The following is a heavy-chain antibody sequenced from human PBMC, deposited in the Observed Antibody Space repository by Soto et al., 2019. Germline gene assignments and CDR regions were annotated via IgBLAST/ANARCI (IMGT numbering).Heavy chain of an antibody. D-gene: IGHD6-19*01. CDR1: GFTVSSND. CDR2: IYSGGNT. J-gene: IGHJ4*02. Sequence: EVQLVESGGGLVQPGGSLTLSCAASGFTVSSNDMSWVRRAPGKGLEWVSLIYSGGNTYYADSVKGRFTISRDNSKNTLYLQMNSLRAEDTAVYYCARGHTSGWYYFDYWGQGTLVTVSS. V-gene: IGHV3-66*01. CDR3: ARGHTSGWYYFDY.